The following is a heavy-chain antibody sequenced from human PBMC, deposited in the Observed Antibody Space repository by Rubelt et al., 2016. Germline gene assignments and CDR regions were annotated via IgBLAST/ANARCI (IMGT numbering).Heavy chain of an antibody. CDR3: AWCGSASRVDY. J-gene: IGHJ4*02. CDR1: GGTFSSYA. Sequence: QVQLVQSGAEVKKPGSSVKVSCKASGGTFSSYAISWVRQAPGQGLEWMGRIIPILGIANDAQKFQCRVTITADKSTSAAYMELSSLRSEDTAVYCSAWCGSASRVDYWGQGTLVTVSS. V-gene: IGHV1-69*04. CDR2: IIPILGIA. D-gene: IGHD2-8*01.